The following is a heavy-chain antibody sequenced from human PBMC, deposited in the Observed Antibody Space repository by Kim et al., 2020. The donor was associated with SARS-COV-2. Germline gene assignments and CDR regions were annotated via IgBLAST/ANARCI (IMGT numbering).Heavy chain of an antibody. Sequence: SETLSLTCTVSGGSISSSSYYWGWIRQPPGKGLEWIGSIYYSGSTYYNPSLKSRVTISVDTSKNQFSLKLSSVTAADTAVYYCARHWAAGTNLYFDYWGQGTLVTVSS. D-gene: IGHD6-13*01. CDR2: IYYSGST. J-gene: IGHJ4*02. CDR1: GGSISSSSYY. V-gene: IGHV4-39*01. CDR3: ARHWAAGTNLYFDY.